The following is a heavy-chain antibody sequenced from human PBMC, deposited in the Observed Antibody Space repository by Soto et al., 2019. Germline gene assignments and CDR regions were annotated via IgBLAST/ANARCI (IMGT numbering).Heavy chain of an antibody. V-gene: IGHV3-48*01. D-gene: IGHD2-2*03. Sequence: PGGSLRLSCAASGFTFSSYSMNWVRQAPGKGLEWVSYISSSSSTIYYADSVKGRFTISRDNAKNSLYLQMNSLRAEDTAVYYCARPGGYCSSTSCLKSSRGQASDYWGQGTLVTVS. CDR2: ISSSSSTI. J-gene: IGHJ4*02. CDR1: GFTFSSYS. CDR3: ARPGGYCSSTSCLKSSRGQASDY.